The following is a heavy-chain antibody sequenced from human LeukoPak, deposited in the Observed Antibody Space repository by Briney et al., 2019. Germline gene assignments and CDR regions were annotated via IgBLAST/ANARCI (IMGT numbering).Heavy chain of an antibody. J-gene: IGHJ3*02. CDR3: ARTTYGSPRAFDI. D-gene: IGHD1-26*01. CDR2: IYTSGST. V-gene: IGHV4-4*07. CDR1: GGSLSSTC. Sequence: SETLSLTCTVSGGSLSSTCWSWVRLPAGTGMEWIGRIYTSGSTNYNPTLKSRVAMSPVTSRNPFSLRLSSVTAADTAVYYCARTTYGSPRAFDIWGQGKMVTVSS.